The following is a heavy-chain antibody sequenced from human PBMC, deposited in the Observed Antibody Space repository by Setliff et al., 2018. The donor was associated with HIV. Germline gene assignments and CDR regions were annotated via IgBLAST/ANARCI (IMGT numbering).Heavy chain of an antibody. D-gene: IGHD6-13*01. J-gene: IGHJ6*02. V-gene: IGHV3-64D*09. Sequence: GGSLRLSCLVSGFTVSTYSLNWARQAPGKRPEYVAALSRGGDNTKYADSVKGRFIISRDTSKDTLYLQMSSLRPDDTAIYYCARESGGIAALVHYYGMDVWGQGTTVTVSS. CDR3: ARESGGIAALVHYYGMDV. CDR2: LSRGGDNT. CDR1: GFTVSTYS.